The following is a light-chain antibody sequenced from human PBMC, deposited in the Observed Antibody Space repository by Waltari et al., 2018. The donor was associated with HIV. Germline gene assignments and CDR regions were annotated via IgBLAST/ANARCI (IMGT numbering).Light chain of an antibody. V-gene: IGLV3-1*01. CDR3: QAWDSSTVV. CDR2: QDS. Sequence: SYEVTQQPSVSVSPGQTASITCSGDKLGDKYACWYQQRPGQSPVLVIYQDSKRPSAIPERFSGSNSGNTATLTISGTQAMDEADYYCQAWDSSTVVFGGGTKLTVL. CDR1: KLGDKY. J-gene: IGLJ2*01.